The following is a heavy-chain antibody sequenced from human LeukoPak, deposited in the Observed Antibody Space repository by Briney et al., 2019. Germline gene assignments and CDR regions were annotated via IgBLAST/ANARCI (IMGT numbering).Heavy chain of an antibody. CDR2: ISAYNGNT. J-gene: IGHJ4*02. Sequence: ASVKVSCKASGYTFTSYGISWVRQAPGQGLEWMGWISAYNGNTNYAQKFQGRVTITRNTSISTAYMELSSLRSEDTAVYYCARAQAYYDFWSGYCRAYSSGWYPIDYWGQGTLVTVSS. CDR3: ARAQAYYDFWSGYCRAYSSGWYPIDY. D-gene: IGHD3-3*01. CDR1: GYTFTSYG. V-gene: IGHV1-18*01.